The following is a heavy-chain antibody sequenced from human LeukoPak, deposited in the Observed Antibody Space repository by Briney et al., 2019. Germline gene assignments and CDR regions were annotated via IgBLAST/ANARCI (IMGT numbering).Heavy chain of an antibody. CDR2: ISGSGGST. J-gene: IGHJ4*02. CDR3: AREGLYDSSGYYFPFDY. V-gene: IGHV3-23*01. D-gene: IGHD3-22*01. Sequence: PGGSLRLSCAASGFTFSSYAMSWVRQAPGKGLEWVSAISGSGGSTYYADSVKGRFTISRDNSKNTLYLQMNSLRAEDTAVYYCAREGLYDSSGYYFPFDYWGQGTLVTVSS. CDR1: GFTFSSYA.